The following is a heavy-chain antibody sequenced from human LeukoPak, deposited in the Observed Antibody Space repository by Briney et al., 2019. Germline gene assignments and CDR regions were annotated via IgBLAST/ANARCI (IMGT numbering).Heavy chain of an antibody. Sequence: SETLSLTCAVSGYSISSGYYWGWIRQPPGKGLQWIGSIFQRGYSYYNPSLKSRVTISVDTSRNQFSLKLSSVTAADTAVYYCAGDKETTGNGRPNWYDPWGQGTLVTVSS. CDR3: AGDKETTGNGRPNWYDP. J-gene: IGHJ5*02. D-gene: IGHD1-1*01. CDR1: GYSISSGYY. V-gene: IGHV4-38-2*01. CDR2: IFQRGYS.